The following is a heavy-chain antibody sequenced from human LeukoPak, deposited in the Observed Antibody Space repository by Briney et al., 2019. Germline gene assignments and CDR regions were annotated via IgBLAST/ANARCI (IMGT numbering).Heavy chain of an antibody. CDR3: AKHVPSGQQWLAPLNS. Sequence: SDTLSLTCTVSGGSITSRSYYWGWIRQPPGKGLEWIGSISYRGSTYYNPSLKSRVTISVDTSQNQFSLKLSPVTAADTAVYYCAKHVPSGQQWLAPLNSWGQGTLVTVSS. V-gene: IGHV4-39*01. CDR2: ISYRGST. J-gene: IGHJ4*02. D-gene: IGHD6-19*01. CDR1: GGSITSRSYY.